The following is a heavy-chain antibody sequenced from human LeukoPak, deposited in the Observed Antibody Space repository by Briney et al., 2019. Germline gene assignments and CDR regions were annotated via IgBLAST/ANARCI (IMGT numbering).Heavy chain of an antibody. CDR1: GYTFTSYG. CDR2: ISAYNGNT. D-gene: IGHD6-13*01. Sequence: ASVKVSCKASGYTFTSYGITWVRQAPGQGLEWMGWISAYNGNTNYAQNFQGRVTMTTDTSTSTAYMELRSLRSDDTAVYYCARDHSGIPAAFDIWGQGTTVTVSS. J-gene: IGHJ3*02. V-gene: IGHV1-18*01. CDR3: ARDHSGIPAAFDI.